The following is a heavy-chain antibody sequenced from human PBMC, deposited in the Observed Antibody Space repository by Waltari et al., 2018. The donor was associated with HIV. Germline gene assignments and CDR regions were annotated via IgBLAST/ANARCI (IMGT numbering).Heavy chain of an antibody. V-gene: IGHV4-59*01. CDR2: VHDSGST. J-gene: IGHJ6*02. Sequence: QVQLQESGPGLVKPSETLSLTCPVSGVSITYTYWSWIRRPPGKGLEWIGYVHDSGSTNYNPSLKSRATISVDTSKNQFSLSLNSATSADTAVYYCARLNRLVPIAHYYYHSMDVWGQGTTVTVSS. CDR3: ARLNRLVPIAHYYYHSMDV. CDR1: GVSITYTY. D-gene: IGHD1-26*01.